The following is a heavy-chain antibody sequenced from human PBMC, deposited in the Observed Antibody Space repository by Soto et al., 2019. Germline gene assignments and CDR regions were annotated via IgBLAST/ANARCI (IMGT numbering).Heavy chain of an antibody. CDR1: GYTFTSYD. V-gene: IGHV1-8*01. D-gene: IGHD6-13*01. CDR2: MNPNSGNT. Sequence: ASVKVSCKASGYTFTSYDINWVRQATGQGLEWMGWMNPNSGNTGYAQKFQGRVTMTRKTSISTAYMELSSLRSEDTAVYYCARSAWYSSSWYWFAPWGQGTLVTVSS. CDR3: ARSAWYSSSWYWFAP. J-gene: IGHJ5*02.